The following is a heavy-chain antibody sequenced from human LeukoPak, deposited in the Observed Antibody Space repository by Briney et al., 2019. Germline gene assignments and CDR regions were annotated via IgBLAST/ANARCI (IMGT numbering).Heavy chain of an antibody. Sequence: PGGSLRLSCAASGFTFSSYEMNWVGQAAGKGLEGVSYISSSGSTIYYADSLKGRFTISRDNAKNSLYLQMNSLRAEDTAVYYCARDQGYSYGDDLFDYWGQGTLVTVSS. CDR2: ISSSGSTI. J-gene: IGHJ4*02. CDR3: ARDQGYSYGDDLFDY. D-gene: IGHD5-18*01. V-gene: IGHV3-48*03. CDR1: GFTFSSYE.